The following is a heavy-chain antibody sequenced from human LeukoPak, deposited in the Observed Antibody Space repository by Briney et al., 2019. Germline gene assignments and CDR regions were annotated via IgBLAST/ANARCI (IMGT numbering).Heavy chain of an antibody. V-gene: IGHV3-23*01. Sequence: GGSLRLSCAAYGFTFSDSDMGWVRQAPGKGLEWVTAIKDSGGSAYYADSVRGRFTISRDNFKNTLYLQMSSLRAEDTAVYHCAKGRLSVAGFDYWGQGMVVTVSS. D-gene: IGHD6-19*01. CDR2: IKDSGGSA. J-gene: IGHJ4*02. CDR3: AKGRLSVAGFDY. CDR1: GFTFSDSD.